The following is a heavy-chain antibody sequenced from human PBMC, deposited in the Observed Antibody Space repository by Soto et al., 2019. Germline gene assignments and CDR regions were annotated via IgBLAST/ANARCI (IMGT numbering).Heavy chain of an antibody. D-gene: IGHD2-2*01. CDR3: ARGGGSTKVDY. J-gene: IGHJ4*02. CDR1: GGSITSSGYY. Sequence: QVQLQESGPGLVKPSQTLSLTCTVSGGSITSSGYYWSWIRQHPGEGLEWIGFTSNSGSTSYNPSXKXXVTISVDPSSNQFSLNLKSVTAADTAVYYCARGGGSTKVDYWGQGTRVTVSP. V-gene: IGHV4-31*03. CDR2: TSNSGST.